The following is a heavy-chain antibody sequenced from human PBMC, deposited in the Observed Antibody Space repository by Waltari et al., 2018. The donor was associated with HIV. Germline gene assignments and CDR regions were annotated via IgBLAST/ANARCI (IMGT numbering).Heavy chain of an antibody. V-gene: IGHV4-34*01. CDR2: INHSGST. J-gene: IGHJ5*02. CDR1: GGSFSGYY. D-gene: IGHD3-22*01. Sequence: QVQLQQWGAGLLKPSETLSLTCAVYGGSFSGYYWSWIRQPPGKGLEWIGEINHSGSTNYNPSLKSRVTISVDTSKNQFSLKLSSVTAADTAVYYCARGLPKITMIVVVIRGGWFDPWGQGTLVTVSS. CDR3: ARGLPKITMIVVVIRGGWFDP.